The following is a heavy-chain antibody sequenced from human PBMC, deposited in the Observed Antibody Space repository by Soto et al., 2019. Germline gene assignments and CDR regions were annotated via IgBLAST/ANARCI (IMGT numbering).Heavy chain of an antibody. CDR2: IYYSGST. CDR3: VRDLRGANH. Sequence: PSETLSLTCTVSGGSISSYYLSWIRQPPGKGLEWIGYIYYSGSTNYNPSLKSRVTISVDTSKNQFSLKLSSVTAADTAVYYCVRDLRGANHWGQETLVTVSS. V-gene: IGHV4-59*01. J-gene: IGHJ4*02. CDR1: GGSISSYY.